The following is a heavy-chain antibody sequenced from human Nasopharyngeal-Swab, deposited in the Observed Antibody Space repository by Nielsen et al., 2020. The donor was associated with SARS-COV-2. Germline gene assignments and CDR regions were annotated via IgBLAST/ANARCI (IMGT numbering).Heavy chain of an antibody. D-gene: IGHD5-24*01. Sequence: GESLKISCAASGFTFSSYWMHWVRQAPGKGLVWVPRINNDATTTSYADSVKGRFTISRDNAKNTLYLQMNSLRVEDTAVYYCARGLNGYNTFDYWGQGTLLTVSS. CDR2: INNDATTT. CDR3: ARGLNGYNTFDY. V-gene: IGHV3-74*01. CDR1: GFTFSSYW. J-gene: IGHJ4*02.